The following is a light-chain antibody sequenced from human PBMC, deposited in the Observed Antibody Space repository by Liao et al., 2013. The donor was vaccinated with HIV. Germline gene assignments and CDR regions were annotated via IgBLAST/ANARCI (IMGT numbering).Light chain of an antibody. J-gene: IGLJ1*01. CDR3: QVWDSSSDHYV. Sequence: SYVLTQPPSVSLAPGKTATITCEGDNIGDKSVQWYQQKPGQAPVLVIYYDSDRPSGISERFSGSNSGNMATLTISRVEAGDEADYYCQVWDSSSDHYVFGTGTKVTVL. CDR1: NIGDKS. CDR2: YDS. V-gene: IGLV3-21*01.